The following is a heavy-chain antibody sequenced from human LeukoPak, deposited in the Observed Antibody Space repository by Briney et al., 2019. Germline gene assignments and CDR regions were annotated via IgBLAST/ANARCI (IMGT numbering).Heavy chain of an antibody. J-gene: IGHJ3*02. D-gene: IGHD2-21*01. V-gene: IGHV3-21*01. CDR3: ARDGDHDAFDI. CDR2: ISSSSSYI. CDR1: GFTFSSYS. Sequence: GGPLRLSCAASGFTFSSYSMNWVRQAPGKGLEWVSSISSSSSYIYYADSVKGRFTISRDNAKNSLYLQMNSLRAEDTAVYYCARDGDHDAFDIWGQGTMVTVSS.